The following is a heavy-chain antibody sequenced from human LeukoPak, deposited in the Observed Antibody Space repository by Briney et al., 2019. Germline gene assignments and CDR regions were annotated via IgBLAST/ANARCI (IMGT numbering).Heavy chain of an antibody. CDR1: GFTFSTYG. CDR3: AKENSGSYSPVYF. D-gene: IGHD3-10*01. V-gene: IGHV3-23*01. CDR2: VTSGGTT. Sequence: QPGGSLRPSCAASGFTFSTYGMTWVRQAPGKGLEWVSSVTSGGTTYYAGSVKGRFTISRDNSKNTVYLQMNSLRDEDTALYYCAKENSGSYSPVYFWGQGTLVTVSS. J-gene: IGHJ4*02.